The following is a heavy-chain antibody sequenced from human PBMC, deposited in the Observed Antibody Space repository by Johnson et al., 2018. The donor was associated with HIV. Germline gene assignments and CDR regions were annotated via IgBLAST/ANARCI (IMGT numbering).Heavy chain of an antibody. CDR1: GFTFSSYW. D-gene: IGHD2-21*01. CDR2: IRSKGYTYAT. CDR3: ARDWVIGDAFDI. Sequence: EVQLVESGGGLVQPGGSLRLSCAASGFTFSSYWMSWVRQASGKGLEWVGRIRSKGYTYATAYAASMKGRFTISRDNAKNSLYLQMNSLRAEDTAVYYCARDWVIGDAFDIWGQGTKVTVSS. J-gene: IGHJ3*02. V-gene: IGHV3-73*01.